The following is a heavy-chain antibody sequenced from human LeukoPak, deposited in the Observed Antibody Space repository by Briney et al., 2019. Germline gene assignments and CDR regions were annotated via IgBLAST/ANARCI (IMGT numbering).Heavy chain of an antibody. D-gene: IGHD2-2*01. CDR3: ARDGPVPATADAFDI. V-gene: IGHV5-51*01. CDR2: IYPGDSDT. CDR1: GYDFTTYW. J-gene: IGHJ3*02. Sequence: GESLKISCKASGYDFTTYWIGWVRQVPGQGLEWMGIIYPGDSDTRNSPSFQGQVTISADKSISTVYLQWSSLKASDTAMYYCARDGPVPATADAFDIWGQGTMVTVSS.